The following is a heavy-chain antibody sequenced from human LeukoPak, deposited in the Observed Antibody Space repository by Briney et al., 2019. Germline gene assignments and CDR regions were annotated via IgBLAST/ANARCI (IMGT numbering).Heavy chain of an antibody. Sequence: SETLSLTCTVSGGSISSYYWSWIRQPPGKGLEWIGYIYYSGSTNYNPSLESRITISVDTSKNQFSLKLSSVTAADTAVYYCARHYDILTGYSAYAFDVWGQGTMVTVSS. J-gene: IGHJ3*01. CDR2: IYYSGST. CDR3: ARHYDILTGYSAYAFDV. CDR1: GGSISSYY. D-gene: IGHD3-9*01. V-gene: IGHV4-59*08.